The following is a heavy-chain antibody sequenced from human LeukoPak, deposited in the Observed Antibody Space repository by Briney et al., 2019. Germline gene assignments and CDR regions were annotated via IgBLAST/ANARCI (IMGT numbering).Heavy chain of an antibody. J-gene: IGHJ4*02. CDR2: IHYSGST. CDR1: GGSISSSNSY. V-gene: IGHV4-39*01. Sequence: SETLSLTCTVSGGSISSSNSYWGWIRQPPGKGLEWIGSIHYSGSTYYNPSLKGRVTISVDTSKNQFFLNVSPVTAADTAVYYCARLYYYDSSGYVDYWGQGTLVAVSS. CDR3: ARLYYYDSSGYVDY. D-gene: IGHD3-22*01.